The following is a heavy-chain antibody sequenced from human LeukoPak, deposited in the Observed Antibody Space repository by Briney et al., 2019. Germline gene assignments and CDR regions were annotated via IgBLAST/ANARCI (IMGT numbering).Heavy chain of an antibody. CDR3: ARDIGYGDCAGQDY. CDR2: INPNSGGT. Sequence: ASVKVSCKASGYTFTDYYMHWVRQAPGQGLEWMGWINPNSGGTNYAQNFQGRVTMTRDTSISTAYMELSRLRSDDAAVYYCARDIGYGDCAGQDYWGQGALVTVSS. D-gene: IGHD4-17*01. V-gene: IGHV1-2*02. J-gene: IGHJ4*02. CDR1: GYTFTDYY.